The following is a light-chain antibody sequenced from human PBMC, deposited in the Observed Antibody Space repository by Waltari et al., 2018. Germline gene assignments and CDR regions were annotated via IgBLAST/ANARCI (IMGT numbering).Light chain of an antibody. J-gene: IGLJ2*01. Sequence: QYVLTQPPSLSAAPGQMVTISCSGRTSNIASNSVYWYQQVPGTAPKLLLYDNYQRPSPIPHRFSGSKSGTSATLGITGLQTGDEAEYFCGSWDSSLGAMVFGGGTKLTVL. CDR1: TSNIASNS. V-gene: IGLV1-51*01. CDR3: GSWDSSLGAMV. CDR2: DNY.